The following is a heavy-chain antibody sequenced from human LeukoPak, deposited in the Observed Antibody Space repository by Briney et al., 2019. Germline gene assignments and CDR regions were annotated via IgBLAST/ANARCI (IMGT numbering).Heavy chain of an antibody. V-gene: IGHV4-4*08. CDR3: ARARYANAWYAFDI. D-gene: IGHD2-2*01. J-gene: IGHJ3*02. CDR2: IYNSGRT. Sequence: SETLSLTCSVSGGSVSSYYWSWIRQSPGKGLEWIGYIYNSGRTNYNPSLKSRVTGFVDTSKNQVSLRLSSVTAADTAVYYCARARYANAWYAFDIWGHGTMVTVSS. CDR1: GGSVSSYY.